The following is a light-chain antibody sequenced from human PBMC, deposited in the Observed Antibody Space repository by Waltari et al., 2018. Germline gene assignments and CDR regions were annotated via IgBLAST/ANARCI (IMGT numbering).Light chain of an antibody. J-gene: IGKJ1*01. CDR1: QGISTY. Sequence: AIRITQSPSSLSASTGDRVTITCRASQGISTYLAWHQQKPGKAPKLLIYVASTLQSGVPSRFSGSGSGTDFTLTISCLQSEDFATYYCQQYYSYPRTFGQGTKVEI. V-gene: IGKV1-8*01. CDR3: QQYYSYPRT. CDR2: VAS.